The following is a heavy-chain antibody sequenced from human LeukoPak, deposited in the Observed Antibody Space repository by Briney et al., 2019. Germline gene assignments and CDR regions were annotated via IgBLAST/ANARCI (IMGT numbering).Heavy chain of an antibody. Sequence: ASVKVSCKASGYTFTGYYMHWVRQAPGQGLEWMGWISAYNGNTNYAQKLQGRVTMTTDTSTSTAYMELRSLRSDDTAVYYCARDNNWGNHFDYWGQGTLVTVSS. CDR3: ARDNNWGNHFDY. CDR2: ISAYNGNT. CDR1: GYTFTGYY. J-gene: IGHJ4*02. V-gene: IGHV1-18*04. D-gene: IGHD7-27*01.